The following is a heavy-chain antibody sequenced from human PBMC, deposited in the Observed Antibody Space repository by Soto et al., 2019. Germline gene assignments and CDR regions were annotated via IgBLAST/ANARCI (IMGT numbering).Heavy chain of an antibody. CDR3: AKDPNDYGDLPNWFDP. Sequence: PGGSLRLSCAVSGFTFSDYYMSWIRQAPGKGLEWVSYITHTGSSTYYADSVKGRFTISRDNSKNTLYLQMNSLRAEDTAVYYCAKDPNDYGDLPNWFDPWGQGTLVTVSS. CDR1: GFTFSDYY. J-gene: IGHJ5*02. D-gene: IGHD4-17*01. CDR2: ITHTGSST. V-gene: IGHV3-11*01.